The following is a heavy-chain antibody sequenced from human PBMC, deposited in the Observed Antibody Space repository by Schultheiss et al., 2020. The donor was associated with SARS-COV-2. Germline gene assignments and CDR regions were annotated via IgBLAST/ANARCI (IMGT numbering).Heavy chain of an antibody. V-gene: IGHV4-38-2*02. Sequence: SETLSLTCAVSGYSISSGYYWGWIRQSPGTGLEWIGYVYSSGNTNYNPSLKSRVTMSVDTSRNQFSLKLSSVTAADTAVYYCARDYSSLLDYWGQGTLVTVSS. CDR1: GYSISSGYY. D-gene: IGHD6-13*01. CDR3: ARDYSSLLDY. CDR2: VYSSGNT. J-gene: IGHJ4*02.